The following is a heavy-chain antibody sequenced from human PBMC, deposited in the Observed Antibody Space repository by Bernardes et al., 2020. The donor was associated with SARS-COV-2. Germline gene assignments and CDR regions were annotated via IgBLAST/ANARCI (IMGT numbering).Heavy chain of an antibody. D-gene: IGHD3-3*01. J-gene: IGHJ3*02. Sequence: ASVKVYCKASGYTFTGYYIHWVRQAPGQGLEWMGWISPTSGATTYAQTFQGRVTMTRDTSISTAYMELNRLNSDDTALYYCAAVTWSQYDDFDMWGQGTMVTVAA. CDR1: GYTFTGYY. CDR2: ISPTSGAT. V-gene: IGHV1-2*02. CDR3: AAVTWSQYDDFDM.